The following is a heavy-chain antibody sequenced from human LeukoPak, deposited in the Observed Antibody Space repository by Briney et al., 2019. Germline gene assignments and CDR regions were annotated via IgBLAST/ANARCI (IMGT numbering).Heavy chain of an antibody. CDR1: GFTFDDYG. CDR3: ARGRGDYDILTGYYPLYFDY. CDR2: INWNGGST. Sequence: PGGSLRLSCAASGFTFDDYGMSWVRQAPGKGLEWVSGINWNGGSTGYADSVKGRFTTSRDNAKNSLYLQMNSLRAEDTALYYCARGRGDYDILTGYYPLYFDYWGQGTLVTVSS. V-gene: IGHV3-20*04. J-gene: IGHJ4*02. D-gene: IGHD3-9*01.